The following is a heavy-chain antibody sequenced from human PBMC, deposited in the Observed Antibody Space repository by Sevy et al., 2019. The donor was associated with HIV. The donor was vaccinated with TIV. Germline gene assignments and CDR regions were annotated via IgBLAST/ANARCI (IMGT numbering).Heavy chain of an antibody. CDR3: ATTKDYYDTSGYPFDS. CDR1: GYTLTELS. Sequence: ASVKVSCKVSGYTLTELSMHWVRQAPGKGLEWMGTFDPEDDEKIYAQKFQGRVTMTEDTSTDTAYMGLGRLRSEDTAVYYCATTKDYYDTSGYPFDSWGQGTLVTVSS. J-gene: IGHJ4*02. V-gene: IGHV1-24*01. CDR2: FDPEDDEK. D-gene: IGHD3-22*01.